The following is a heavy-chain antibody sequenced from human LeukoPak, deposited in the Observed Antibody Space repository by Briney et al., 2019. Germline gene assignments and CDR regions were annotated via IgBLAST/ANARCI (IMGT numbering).Heavy chain of an antibody. J-gene: IGHJ2*01. CDR2: IYYSGST. CDR1: GGSISSSSYY. D-gene: IGHD6-13*01. CDR3: ARPGIAAAGPNWYFDL. V-gene: IGHV4-39*01. Sequence: PSEPLSLTCTVSGGSISSSSYYWGWIRQPPGKGLEWIGSIYYSGSTYYNPSLKSRVTISVDTSKNQFSLKLSSVTAADTAVYYCARPGIAAAGPNWYFDLWGRGTLVTVSS.